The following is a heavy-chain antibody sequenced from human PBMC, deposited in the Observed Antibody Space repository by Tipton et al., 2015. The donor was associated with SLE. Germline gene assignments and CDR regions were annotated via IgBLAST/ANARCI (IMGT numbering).Heavy chain of an antibody. J-gene: IGHJ3*02. Sequence: TLSLTCAVYGGSFSSYYWSWIRQPPGKGLEWIGYLSDIGRTNYKSSLRSRVTISVDTSRNQLSLKVTSVTAADTAVYYCARQRDLDAFDIWGQGTMVIVSS. CDR3: ARQRDLDAFDI. V-gene: IGHV4-59*08. CDR2: LSDIGRT. CDR1: GGSFSSYY.